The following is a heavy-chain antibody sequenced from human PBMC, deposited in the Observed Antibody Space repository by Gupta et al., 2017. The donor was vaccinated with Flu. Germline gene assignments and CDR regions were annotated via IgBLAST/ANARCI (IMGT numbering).Heavy chain of an antibody. CDR1: GYTFTSYY. CDR2: INPSGGST. D-gene: IGHD3-22*01. V-gene: IGHV1-46*01. J-gene: IGHJ4*02. Sequence: QVQLVQSGAEVKKPGASVKVSCKASGYTFTSYYMHWLRQAPRQGLEWMGIINPSGGSTSYAQKFQGRVTMTRDTSTSTVYMELSSLRSEDTAVYYCARGALHREVGYDSTNPFDYWGQGTLVTVSS. CDR3: ARGALHREVGYDSTNPFDY.